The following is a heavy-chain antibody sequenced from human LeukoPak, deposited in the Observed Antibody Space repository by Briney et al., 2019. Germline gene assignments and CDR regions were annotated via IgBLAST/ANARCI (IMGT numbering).Heavy chain of an antibody. CDR2: IYTSGRT. CDR1: GGSISSYY. Sequence: SETLSLTCTVSGGSISSYYWSWVRQPAGKGLEWVGRIYTSGRTNYNPSLKSRVTMSVDTSKNQFSLKLSSVTAADTAVYYCARGPHYALGIYFDYWGQGTLVTVSS. CDR3: ARGPHYALGIYFDY. D-gene: IGHD7-27*01. J-gene: IGHJ4*02. V-gene: IGHV4-4*07.